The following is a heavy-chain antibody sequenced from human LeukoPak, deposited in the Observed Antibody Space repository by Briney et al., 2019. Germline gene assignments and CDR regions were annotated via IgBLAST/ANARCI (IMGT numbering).Heavy chain of an antibody. J-gene: IGHJ4*02. CDR3: ARDRGSGYYYSLEPIDY. CDR1: GYSISSGYY. CDR2: IYHSGST. D-gene: IGHD3-22*01. Sequence: KPSETLSLTCTVSGYSISSGYYWGWIRQPPGKGLEWIGSIYHSGSTYYNPSLKSRVTISVDTSKNQFSLKLSSVTAADTAVYYCARDRGSGYYYSLEPIDYWGQGTLVTVSS. V-gene: IGHV4-38-2*02.